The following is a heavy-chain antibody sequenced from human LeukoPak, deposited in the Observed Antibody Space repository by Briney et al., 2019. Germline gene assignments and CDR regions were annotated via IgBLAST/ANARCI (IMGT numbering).Heavy chain of an antibody. D-gene: IGHD3-22*01. Sequence: SETLSLTCTVSGGSISRSRYYWGWIRQPPGKGLEWIGSIYYSGSTYYNPSLKSRVTTSVDTSKNQFSLKLSSVTAADTAVYYCARLWLFDYMDVWGKGTTVTISS. CDR2: IYYSGST. J-gene: IGHJ6*03. V-gene: IGHV4-39*07. CDR1: GGSISRSRYY. CDR3: ARLWLFDYMDV.